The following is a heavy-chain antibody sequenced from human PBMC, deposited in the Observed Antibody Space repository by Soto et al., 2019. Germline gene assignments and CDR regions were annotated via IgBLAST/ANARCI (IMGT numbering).Heavy chain of an antibody. CDR1: GFSLSSSRVG. J-gene: IGHJ4*02. V-gene: IGHV2-5*02. CDR3: AHRLPERFDF. Sequence: QITLKESGPPLVNSTQTLTLTCAFSGFSLSSSRVGVGWIRQPPGKAPEWLALIYWDDDKRYSPSLRSRLTITKDTSKNQVVLTMTNMDPVDTATYYCAHRLPERFDFWGQGALVTVSP. CDR2: IYWDDDK. D-gene: IGHD3-3*01.